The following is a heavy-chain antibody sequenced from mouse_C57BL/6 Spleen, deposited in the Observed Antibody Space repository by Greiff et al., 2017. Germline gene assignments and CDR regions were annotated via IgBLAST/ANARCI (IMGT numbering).Heavy chain of an antibody. CDR1: GYTFTDYY. D-gene: IGHD4-1*01. CDR2: INPNNGGT. Sequence: EVQLQQSGPELVKPGASVKISCKASGYTFTDYYMNWVKQSHGKSLEWIGDINPNNGGTSYNQKFKGKATLTVDKSSRPAYMELRSLTSEDSAVYYCANANWAFAYWGQGTLVTVSA. CDR3: ANANWAFAY. J-gene: IGHJ3*01. V-gene: IGHV1-26*01.